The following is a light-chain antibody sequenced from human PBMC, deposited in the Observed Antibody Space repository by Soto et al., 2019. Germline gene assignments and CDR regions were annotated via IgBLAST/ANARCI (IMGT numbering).Light chain of an antibody. CDR3: QQYGSSPRT. V-gene: IGKV3-20*01. J-gene: IGKJ1*01. Sequence: EIVVTRSPGTLSLSPGERATLLCRASQSVSSSYLARYQQKRGQAPRLLIYGASSRATGIPDRFSGSGSGTDFTLTISRLEPEDFAVYYCQQYGSSPRTFGQGTKVAIK. CDR2: GAS. CDR1: QSVSSSY.